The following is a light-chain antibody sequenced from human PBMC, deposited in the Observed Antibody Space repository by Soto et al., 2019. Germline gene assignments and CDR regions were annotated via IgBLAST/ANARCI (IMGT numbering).Light chain of an antibody. J-gene: IGKJ1*01. CDR3: QQYNSYFQT. CDR2: DAS. CDR1: QNINNY. V-gene: IGKV1-5*01. Sequence: DIQMTQSPSSLSASVGDRVTITCQASQNINNYLNWYQQKPGRAPKLLIYDASSLESGVPPRFSGSGSGTEFTLTISSLQPDDVATYYCQQYNSYFQTFGQGTKVEIK.